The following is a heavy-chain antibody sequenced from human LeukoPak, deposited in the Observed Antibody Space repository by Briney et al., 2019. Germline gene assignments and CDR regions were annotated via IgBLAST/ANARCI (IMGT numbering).Heavy chain of an antibody. V-gene: IGHV1-69*10. CDR2: IIPILGTA. CDR1: GGTFSSYA. D-gene: IGHD3-22*01. J-gene: IGHJ4*02. Sequence: ASVKVSCKASGGTFSSYAISWVRQAPGQGLEWMGGIIPILGTANYAQKLQGRVTMTTDTSTSTAYMELRSLRSDDTAVYYCARDLRGGHYDSSGYYTPSFGYWGQGTLVTVSS. CDR3: ARDLRGGHYDSSGYYTPSFGY.